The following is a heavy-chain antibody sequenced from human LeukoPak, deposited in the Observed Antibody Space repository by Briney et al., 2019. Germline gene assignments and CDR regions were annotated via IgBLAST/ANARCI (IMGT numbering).Heavy chain of an antibody. CDR2: FDPEDGET. Sequence: ASVKVSCKVSGYTLTELSMHWVRQAPGKGLEWMGGFDPEDGETIYAQKFQGRVTMTEDTSTDTAYMELSSLRSEDTAVYYCATARLYYYDSSGYHNGYFQHWGQGTLVTVSS. CDR3: ATARLYYYDSSGYHNGYFQH. CDR1: GYTLTELS. J-gene: IGHJ1*01. V-gene: IGHV1-24*01. D-gene: IGHD3-22*01.